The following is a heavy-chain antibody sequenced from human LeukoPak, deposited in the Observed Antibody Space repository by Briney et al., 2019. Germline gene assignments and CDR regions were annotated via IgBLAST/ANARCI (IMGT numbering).Heavy chain of an antibody. J-gene: IGHJ4*02. V-gene: IGHV3-7*03. CDR1: GFTFGKYW. CDR2: IKLDGSEK. Sequence: EGSLRLSCVASGFTFGKYWMSWVRQAPGKGLEWVANIKLDGSEKNYVDSVKGRFTISRDNTKNLLYLQMNSLRVEDTAVFYCARDQYDTWSRRGNFDSWGQGTLVIVSS. D-gene: IGHD3-3*01. CDR3: ARDQYDTWSRRGNFDS.